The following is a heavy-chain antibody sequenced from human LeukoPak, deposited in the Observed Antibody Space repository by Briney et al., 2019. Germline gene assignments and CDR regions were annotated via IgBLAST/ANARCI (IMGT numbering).Heavy chain of an antibody. Sequence: SETLSLTCAVYGGSFSGYYWSWIRQPPGKGLEWIGEINHSESTNYNPSLKSRVTISVDTSKNQFSLKLSSVTAADTAVYYCARGPGTIFGVVIIGMVWFDPWGQRTLVTVSS. CDR3: ARGPGTIFGVVIIGMVWFDP. V-gene: IGHV4-34*01. CDR2: INHSEST. J-gene: IGHJ5*02. CDR1: GGSFSGYY. D-gene: IGHD3-3*01.